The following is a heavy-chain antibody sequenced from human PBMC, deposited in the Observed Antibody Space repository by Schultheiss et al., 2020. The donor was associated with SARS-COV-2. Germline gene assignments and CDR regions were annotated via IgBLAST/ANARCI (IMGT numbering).Heavy chain of an antibody. Sequence: GGSLRLSCAASGFTFSSYAMSWVRQAPGKGLEYVSAISSNGGSTYYADSVKGRFTISRDNSKNTLYLQMNSLRAEDTAVYYCATVSGYDTLPFDYWGQGTLVTVSS. CDR1: GFTFSSYA. CDR2: ISSNGGST. J-gene: IGHJ4*02. V-gene: IGHV3-64*04. D-gene: IGHD5-12*01. CDR3: ATVSGYDTLPFDY.